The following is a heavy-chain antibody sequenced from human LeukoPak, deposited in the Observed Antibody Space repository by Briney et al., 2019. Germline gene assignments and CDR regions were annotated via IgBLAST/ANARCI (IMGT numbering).Heavy chain of an antibody. Sequence: GGSLRLSCAASGFTFSSYSMNWVRQAPGKGLEWVSSISSSSSYIYYADSVKGRFTISRDNAKNTLYLQMNSLRAEDTAVYYCAKDSYGDYETPPTWGQGTLVTVSS. CDR1: GFTFSSYS. V-gene: IGHV3-21*04. CDR3: AKDSYGDYETPPT. CDR2: ISSSSSYI. D-gene: IGHD4-17*01. J-gene: IGHJ5*02.